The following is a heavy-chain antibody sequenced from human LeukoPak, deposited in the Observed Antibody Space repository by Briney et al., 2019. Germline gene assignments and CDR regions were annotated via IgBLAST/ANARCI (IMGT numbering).Heavy chain of an antibody. Sequence: PSETLSLTCTVSGGSISSYYWSWIRQPPGKGLEWIGYISYSGSTNYNPSLKSRVTISVDTSKNQFSLKLSSVTAADTAVYYCARSYSGYDPVDYWAREPWSPSPQ. V-gene: IGHV4-59*01. CDR2: ISYSGST. J-gene: IGHJ4*02. CDR1: GGSISSYY. D-gene: IGHD5-12*01. CDR3: ARSYSGYDPVDY.